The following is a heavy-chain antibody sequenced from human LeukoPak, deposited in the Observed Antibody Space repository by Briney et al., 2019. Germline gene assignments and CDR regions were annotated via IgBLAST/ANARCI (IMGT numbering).Heavy chain of an antibody. D-gene: IGHD3-9*01. CDR2: IKYDGSEN. J-gene: IGHJ4*02. CDR1: GFTVSSNF. CDR3: ARDIDRLLSHHSDY. V-gene: IGHV3-7*01. Sequence: AGGSLRLSCAASGFTVSSNFMTWVRQAPGKGLEWVANIKYDGSENHYVYSVKGRFTISRDNAKNSLYLQMNGLRAEDTAVYYCARDIDRLLSHHSDYWGQGTLVTVSS.